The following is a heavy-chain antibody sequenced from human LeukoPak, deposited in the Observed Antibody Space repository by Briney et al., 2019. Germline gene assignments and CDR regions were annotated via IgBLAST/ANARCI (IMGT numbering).Heavy chain of an antibody. CDR3: ARAHYYGSGSYYNWFDP. J-gene: IGHJ5*02. D-gene: IGHD3-10*01. CDR2: INPSGGST. Sequence: ASVKVSCKASGYTFTSYYMHWVRQAPGQGLEWMGIINPSGGSTSYAQKFQGRVTMTRDTSTSTVYMELSSLRSEDTAVYYCARAHYYGSGSYYNWFDPWGQGTLVTVSS. V-gene: IGHV1-46*01. CDR1: GYTFTSYY.